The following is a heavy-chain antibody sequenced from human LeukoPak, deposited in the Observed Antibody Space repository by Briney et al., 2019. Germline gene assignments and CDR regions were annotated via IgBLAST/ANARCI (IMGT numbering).Heavy chain of an antibody. CDR2: INPNSGGT. J-gene: IGHJ5*02. CDR3: ARDLGWFGEFDNWFDP. D-gene: IGHD3-10*01. V-gene: IGHV1-2*02. Sequence: ASVKVSCKASGYTFTGYYMHWVRQAPGQGLEGMGWINPNSGGTNYAQKFQGRVTMTRDTSISTAYMELSRLRSDDTAVYYCARDLGWFGEFDNWFDPWGQGTLVTVSS. CDR1: GYTFTGYY.